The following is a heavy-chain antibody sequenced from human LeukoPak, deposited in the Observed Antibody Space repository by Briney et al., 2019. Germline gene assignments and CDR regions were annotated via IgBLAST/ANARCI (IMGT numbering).Heavy chain of an antibody. D-gene: IGHD3-10*01. CDR2: IYPGDSDT. CDR1: GYSFTSYW. V-gene: IGHV5-51*01. J-gene: IGHJ5*02. CDR3: ARLAFYGSGSQKNWFDP. Sequence: GESLKISCKGSGYSFTSYWIGWVRQMPGKGLEWMGIIYPGDSDTRYSPSFQGQVTISADKCISTAYLQWSSLKASDTAMYYCARLAFYGSGSQKNWFDPWGQGTLVTVSS.